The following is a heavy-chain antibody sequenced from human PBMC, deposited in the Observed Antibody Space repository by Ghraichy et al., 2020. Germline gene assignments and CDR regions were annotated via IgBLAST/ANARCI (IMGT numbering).Heavy chain of an antibody. D-gene: IGHD3-16*01. Sequence: GGSLKLSCAASGFTFSSYWMHWVRQAPGKGLVWVSRINSDGSSTNYADSVKGRFTISRDNAKNTLYLQMNSLRAEDTAVYYCARDGGKNGRGVFNFRGQGTLVTVSS. CDR2: INSDGSST. V-gene: IGHV3-74*01. J-gene: IGHJ4*02. CDR3: ARDGGKNGRGVFNF. CDR1: GFTFSSYW.